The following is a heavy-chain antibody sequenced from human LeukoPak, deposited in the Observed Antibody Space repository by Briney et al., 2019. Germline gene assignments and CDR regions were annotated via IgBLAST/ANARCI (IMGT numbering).Heavy chain of an antibody. CDR3: ARDGSPFYHYYDSSVPEGDAFDI. J-gene: IGHJ3*02. CDR1: GYTFTSYG. CDR2: ISAYNGNT. Sequence: ASVKVSCKASGYTFTSYGISWVRQAPGQGLEWMGWISAYNGNTNYAQKLQGRVTMTTDTSTSTAYMELRSLRSDDAAVYYCARDGSPFYHYYDSSVPEGDAFDIWGQGTMVTVSS. D-gene: IGHD3-22*01. V-gene: IGHV1-18*01.